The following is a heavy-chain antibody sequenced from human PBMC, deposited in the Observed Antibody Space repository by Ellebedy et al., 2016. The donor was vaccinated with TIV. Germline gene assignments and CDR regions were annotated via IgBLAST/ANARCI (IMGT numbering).Heavy chain of an antibody. CDR2: IYPGGST. D-gene: IGHD2-8*01. V-gene: IGHV3-53*01. Sequence: PGGSLRLSCEASDFTVSSNYMSWVRQAPGRGLEWVSIIYPGGSTYYAHSVKGRFTIYRDNTKNSLYLQMNTLRAEDTAVYYCATGNTIGDWGQGTLVTVSS. CDR1: DFTVSSNY. CDR3: ATGNTIGD. J-gene: IGHJ4*02.